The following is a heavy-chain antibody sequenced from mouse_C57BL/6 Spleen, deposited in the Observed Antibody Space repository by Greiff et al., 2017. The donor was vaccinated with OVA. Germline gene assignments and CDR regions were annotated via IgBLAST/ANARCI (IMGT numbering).Heavy chain of an antibody. CDR3: ARRRDVGYFDV. J-gene: IGHJ1*03. Sequence: QVQLKESGAELVKPGASVKISCKASGYAFSSYWMNWVKQRPGKGLEWIGQIYPGDGDTNYNGKFKGKATLTADKSSSTAYMQLSSLTAEDAAVYCCARRRDVGYFDVWGTGTTVTVSS. V-gene: IGHV1-80*01. CDR1: GYAFSSYW. CDR2: IYPGDGDT.